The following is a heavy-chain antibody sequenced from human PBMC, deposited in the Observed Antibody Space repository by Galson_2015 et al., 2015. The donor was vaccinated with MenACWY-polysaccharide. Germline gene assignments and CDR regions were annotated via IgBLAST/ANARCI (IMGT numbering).Heavy chain of an antibody. CDR3: AKQKSDYDFAYHFGIDV. J-gene: IGHJ6*02. V-gene: IGHV3-23*01. Sequence: SLRLSCAASGFTFASYAVTWVRQAPGKGLEWVSIISGSRRTSYYADSVKGRFTISRDNSKNTVYLQMSRLRAEDSAVYYCAKQKSDYDFAYHFGIDVCGQGTTVSVSS. CDR1: GFTFASYA. D-gene: IGHD5-12*01. CDR2: ISGSRRTS.